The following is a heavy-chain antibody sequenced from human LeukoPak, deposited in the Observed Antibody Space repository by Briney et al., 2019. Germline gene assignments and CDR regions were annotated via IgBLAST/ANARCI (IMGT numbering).Heavy chain of an antibody. CDR2: INHSGST. D-gene: IGHD3-3*01. J-gene: IGHJ4*02. V-gene: IGHV4-34*01. Sequence: SETLSLTCAVYGGSFSGYYWSWIRQPPGKGLEWIGEINHSGSTNYNPSLESRVTISVDTSKNQFSLKLSSVTAADTAVYYCARGGPPYDFWRAYNDYWGQGTLVTVSS. CDR1: GGSFSGYY. CDR3: ARGGPPYDFWRAYNDY.